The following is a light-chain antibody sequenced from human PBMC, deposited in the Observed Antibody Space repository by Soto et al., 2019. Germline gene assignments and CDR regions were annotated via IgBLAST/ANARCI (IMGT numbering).Light chain of an antibody. V-gene: IGLV2-8*01. J-gene: IGLJ1*01. CDR3: CSYAGINNLGV. Sequence: QSALTQPPSASGSPGQSVTISCTGTSSDVGGYKYVSWYQQHPGKAPKLMIFEVNKRPSGVPDRFSGSKSGNTASLTVSGLQAEEEDDYYCCSYAGINNLGVFGTGTKVTVL. CDR1: SSDVGGYKY. CDR2: EVN.